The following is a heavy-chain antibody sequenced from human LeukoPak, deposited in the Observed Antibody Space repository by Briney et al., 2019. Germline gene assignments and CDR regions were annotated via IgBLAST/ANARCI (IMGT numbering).Heavy chain of an antibody. CDR1: GFTFSSYA. J-gene: IGHJ5*02. V-gene: IGHV3-23*01. D-gene: IGHD3-10*01. CDR2: VSGSGSNT. Sequence: GGSLRLSCAASGFTFSSYAMSWVRQAPGKGLEWVAAVSGSGSNTYYADSVKGRFTISRDNSKNTLYLQMDSLRAEDTALYYCAKDVVRGSGRINWFDPWGQGTLATVSS. CDR3: AKDVVRGSGRINWFDP.